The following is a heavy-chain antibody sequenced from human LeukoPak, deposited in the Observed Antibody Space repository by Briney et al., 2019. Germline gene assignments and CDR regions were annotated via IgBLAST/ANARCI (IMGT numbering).Heavy chain of an antibody. CDR3: AREASTQLWLGPSFDP. D-gene: IGHD5-18*01. Sequence: GASVKVSCKASGYTFTAYYMHWVRQAPGQGLEWMGWINPNSGGTNYAQSFQGRVTLTRDTSISTAYMEPNTLRSDDTAVYYCAREASTQLWLGPSFDPWGQGTLVTVSS. J-gene: IGHJ5*02. CDR2: INPNSGGT. V-gene: IGHV1-2*02. CDR1: GYTFTAYY.